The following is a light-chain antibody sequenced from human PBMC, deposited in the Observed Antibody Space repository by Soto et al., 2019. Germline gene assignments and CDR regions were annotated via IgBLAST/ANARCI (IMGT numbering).Light chain of an antibody. CDR2: DVS. J-gene: IGLJ1*01. CDR1: SSDVSGYNY. Sequence: QSVLTQPASVSGSPGQSITISCTGTSSDVSGYNYVSWYQQHPGKAPKLMIYDVSNRPSGVSNRFSGSKSGNTASLTISGLQAEDEADYYCSSYTSSSTLVFGTGTKSPS. CDR3: SSYTSSSTLV. V-gene: IGLV2-14*01.